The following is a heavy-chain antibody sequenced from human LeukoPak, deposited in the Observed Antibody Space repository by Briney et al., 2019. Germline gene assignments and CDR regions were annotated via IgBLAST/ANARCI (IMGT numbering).Heavy chain of an antibody. Sequence: GGSLRLSCAVSGFTFSSYTMNWVRQTPGKGLEWVSAISGSGGSTYYADSVKGRFTISRDNSKNTLYLQMNSLRAEDTAVYYCAKDEDPYGSGSYWDYWGQGTLVTVSS. V-gene: IGHV3-23*01. D-gene: IGHD3-10*01. CDR1: GFTFSSYT. CDR2: ISGSGGST. J-gene: IGHJ4*02. CDR3: AKDEDPYGSGSYWDY.